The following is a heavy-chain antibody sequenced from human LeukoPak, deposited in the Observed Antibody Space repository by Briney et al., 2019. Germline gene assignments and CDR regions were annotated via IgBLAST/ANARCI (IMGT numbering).Heavy chain of an antibody. CDR3: AREAVTRNYFDY. CDR1: GFTFSNYG. J-gene: IGHJ4*02. Sequence: GGSLRLSCAASGFTFSNYGIHWVRQAPGKGLEWVAVIWYDGSNKQYGDSVKGRFTISRDNSKNTLYLQMNSLRAEDTAVYYCAREAVTRNYFDYWGQGTLVTVSS. D-gene: IGHD4-17*01. CDR2: IWYDGSNK. V-gene: IGHV3-33*01.